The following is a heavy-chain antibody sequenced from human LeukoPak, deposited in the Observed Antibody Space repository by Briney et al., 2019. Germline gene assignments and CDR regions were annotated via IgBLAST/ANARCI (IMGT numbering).Heavy chain of an antibody. J-gene: IGHJ4*02. Sequence: GGSLRLSCAASGFTFSSYSMNWVRQAPVKGLEWVSSISSSSSCIYYADSVKGRFTISRDNAKNSLYLQMNSLRAEDTAVYYCARVATRTGGHWGQGTLVTVSS. V-gene: IGHV3-21*01. D-gene: IGHD5-12*01. CDR3: ARVATRTGGH. CDR2: ISSSSSCI. CDR1: GFTFSSYS.